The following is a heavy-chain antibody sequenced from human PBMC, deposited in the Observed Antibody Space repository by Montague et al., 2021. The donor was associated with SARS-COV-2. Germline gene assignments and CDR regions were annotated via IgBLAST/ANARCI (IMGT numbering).Heavy chain of an antibody. Sequence: SETLSLTCTVSGGSISSYYWSWIRQPPGKGLEWIGYIYYSGSTNYNPSLKGRVTILVDMSKNQFSLKLSSVAAADTAVCYCARGMGGSYLYYFDYWGQGTLVTVSS. V-gene: IGHV4-59*01. J-gene: IGHJ4*02. D-gene: IGHD1-26*01. CDR2: IYYSGST. CDR1: GGSISSYY. CDR3: ARGMGGSYLYYFDY.